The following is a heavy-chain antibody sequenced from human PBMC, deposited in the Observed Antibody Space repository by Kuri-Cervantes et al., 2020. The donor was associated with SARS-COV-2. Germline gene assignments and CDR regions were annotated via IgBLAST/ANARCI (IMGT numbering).Heavy chain of an antibody. D-gene: IGHD2-21*01. Sequence: SVKVSCKASGGTFNNYAISWVRQAPGQGLEWMGGIIPVFTTPTYAQKLHGRVTLSADESTSTVYMELSSLTSEDTAMYYCAKDRVGVQDFWGQGTLVTVSS. CDR2: IIPVFTTP. CDR3: AKDRVGVQDF. CDR1: GGTFNNYA. V-gene: IGHV1-69*13. J-gene: IGHJ4*02.